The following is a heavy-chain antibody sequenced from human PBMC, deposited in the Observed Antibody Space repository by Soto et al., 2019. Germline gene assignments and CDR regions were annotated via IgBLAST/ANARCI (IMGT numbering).Heavy chain of an antibody. CDR1: GFTFSSYG. CDR2: ISYDESNK. CDR3: AKGSKPFDY. V-gene: IGHV3-30*18. Sequence: GGSLRLSCAASGFTFSSYGMHWVRQAPGKGLEWVAVISYDESNKYYADSVKGRFTISRDNSKNTLYLQMNSLRAEDTAVYYCAKGSKPFDYWGQGTLVTVSS. J-gene: IGHJ4*02.